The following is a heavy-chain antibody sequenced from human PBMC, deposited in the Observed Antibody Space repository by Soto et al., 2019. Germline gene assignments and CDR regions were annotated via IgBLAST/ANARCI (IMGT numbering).Heavy chain of an antibody. CDR2: IIPIFGTA. CDR3: ARECGGYAYFDP. V-gene: IGHV1-69*13. J-gene: IGHJ5*02. D-gene: IGHD5-12*01. Sequence: XVRVSGTASGGAFSSYAISGMRHAPGQGLEWMGGIIPIFGTANYAQKFQGRVTITADESTSTAYMELSRLRSEDTAVYYCARECGGYAYFDPWGQGTLVTVSS. CDR1: GGAFSSYA.